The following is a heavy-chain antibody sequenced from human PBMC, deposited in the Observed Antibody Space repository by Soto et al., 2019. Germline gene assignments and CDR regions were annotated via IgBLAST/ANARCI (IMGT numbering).Heavy chain of an antibody. CDR3: ALLGDFWSGYLSSYYYYGMDV. V-gene: IGHV4-34*01. CDR2: INHSGST. CDR1: GGSFSGYY. D-gene: IGHD3-3*01. J-gene: IGHJ6*02. Sequence: PSETLSLTCAVYGGSFSGYYWSWIRQPPGKGLEWIGEINHSGSTNYNPSLKSRVTISVDTSKNQFSLKLNSVTAADTAVYYCALLGDFWSGYLSSYYYYGMDVWGQGTTVTSP.